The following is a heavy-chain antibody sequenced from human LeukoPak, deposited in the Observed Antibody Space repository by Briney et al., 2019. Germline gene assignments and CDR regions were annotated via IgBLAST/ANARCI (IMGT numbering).Heavy chain of an antibody. Sequence: GVSLRRSCAASGFTFRAYAMHRVRQAPGKGLEWLAVISNDGTIQYYADSVKGRFTISRDNSRNIMNLQTDSLRPEDTALYYCARAMVRGVIPYWGQGTLVTVSS. J-gene: IGHJ4*02. CDR1: GFTFRAYA. CDR2: ISNDGTIQ. D-gene: IGHD3-10*01. CDR3: ARAMVRGVIPY. V-gene: IGHV3-30*04.